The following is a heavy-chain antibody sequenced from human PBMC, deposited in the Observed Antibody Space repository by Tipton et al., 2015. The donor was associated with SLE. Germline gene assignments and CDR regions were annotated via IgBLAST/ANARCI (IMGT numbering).Heavy chain of an antibody. CDR2: FDPEDGET. Sequence: QSGPEVKKPGASVKVSCKVSGYTLTDLSMHWVRQAPGKGLEWMGGFDPEDGETIYAQKFQDRVTMTEDTSTDTVYMELSSLRSDDTAVYYCATTSRFLVLWGQGTLVTVSS. J-gene: IGHJ4*02. CDR3: ATTSRFLVL. V-gene: IGHV1-24*01. CDR1: GYTLTDLS. D-gene: IGHD3-3*01.